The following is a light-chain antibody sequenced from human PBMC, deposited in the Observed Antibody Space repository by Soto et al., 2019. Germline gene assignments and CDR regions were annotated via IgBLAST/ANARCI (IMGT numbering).Light chain of an antibody. CDR3: QQYHTFST. CDR2: DVS. J-gene: IGKJ1*01. V-gene: IGKV1-5*01. CDR1: QTISSW. Sequence: DIQMTQSPSTLSASVGDRVTITCRASQTISSWLAWYQQKPGKAPKLLIYDVSNLESGVPSRFSGSGSSTDFTLTISSLKPDDFSTCYCQQYHTFSTFVQGTKAEIK.